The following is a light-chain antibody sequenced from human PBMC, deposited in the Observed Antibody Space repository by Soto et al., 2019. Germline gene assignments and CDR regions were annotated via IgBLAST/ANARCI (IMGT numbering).Light chain of an antibody. V-gene: IGKV1-39*01. CDR1: QSIDTS. CDR3: QQAYSAPHT. Sequence: DIQMTQSPSSLSASVGDRVTITCRASQSIDTSLNWYQQKTGRAPKLLIYAASTLQSGVPSRFSGSGSGTDFTLTIGSLQPEDFASYSCQQAYSAPHTFGQGTNLEI. CDR2: AAS. J-gene: IGKJ2*01.